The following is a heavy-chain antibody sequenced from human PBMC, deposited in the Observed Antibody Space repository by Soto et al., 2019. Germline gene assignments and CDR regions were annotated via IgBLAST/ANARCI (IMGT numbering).Heavy chain of an antibody. V-gene: IGHV1-3*01. CDR3: ARGSGLTYFDY. J-gene: IGHJ4*02. D-gene: IGHD3-10*01. CDR1: GYTFTSYA. Sequence: QVQLVQSGAEVKKPGASVKVSCKASGYTFTSYAMHWVRQAPGQRLEWMGWINAGNGNTKYSQKFQGRVTITRDTSASTAYMELSSLRSEDTTVYYCARGSGLTYFDYWGQGTLVTVSS. CDR2: INAGNGNT.